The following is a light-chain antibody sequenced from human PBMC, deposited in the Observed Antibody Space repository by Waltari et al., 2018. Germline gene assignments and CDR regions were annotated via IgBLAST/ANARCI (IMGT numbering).Light chain of an antibody. J-gene: IGKJ3*01. CDR3: MQAQHTPGFT. V-gene: IGKV2-28*01. CDR2: LGS. Sequence: DLVMTQSPLPLSVTPGERAPISCRSSQSLLHSNGYNYLDWYLQKPAQSPHLLIYLGSNRATGGLDRFSSSRSCTDFTMKISRVEDEDVGVYYCMQAQHTPGFTFGPGTKVDIK. CDR1: QSLLHSNGYNY.